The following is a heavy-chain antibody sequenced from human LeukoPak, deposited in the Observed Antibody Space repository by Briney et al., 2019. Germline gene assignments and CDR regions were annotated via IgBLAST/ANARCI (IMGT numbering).Heavy chain of an antibody. CDR2: FYYSGST. CDR3: ARDHYDSSGYPLDY. D-gene: IGHD3-22*01. Sequence: SETLSLTCTVSGGSISSSSYYWGWIRQPPGKGLEWIGSFYYSGSTYNSPSLKSRVTISVDTSKDQFSLKLSSVTAADTAVYYCARDHYDSSGYPLDYWGQGTLVTVSS. CDR1: GGSISSSSYY. J-gene: IGHJ4*02. V-gene: IGHV4-39*07.